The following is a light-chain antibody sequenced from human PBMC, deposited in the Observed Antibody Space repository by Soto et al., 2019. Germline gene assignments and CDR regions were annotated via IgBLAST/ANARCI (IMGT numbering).Light chain of an antibody. CDR2: GAS. V-gene: IGKV3-20*01. CDR3: QQFAASPRT. J-gene: IGKJ1*01. Sequence: DIVLTQSPGTLSLSPGERATLSCRTSQAILNNYLAWFQQKPGQAPRLLIGASTRATGIPDRFSDSGSGTDFTLTISRLEPEDFAVYYCQQFAASPRTFGQGTKVDIK. CDR1: QAILNNY.